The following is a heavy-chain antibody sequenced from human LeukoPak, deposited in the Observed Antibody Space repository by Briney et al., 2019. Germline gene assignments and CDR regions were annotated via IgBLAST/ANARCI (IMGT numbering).Heavy chain of an antibody. CDR1: GGSFSGYY. Sequence: SETLSLTCAVYGGSFSGYYWSWIRQPPGKGLEWIGEINHSGSTNYNPSLKSRVTISVDTSKNQFSLKLSSVTAADTAVYYYASLFYYEPKFDYWGQGTLVNVFS. J-gene: IGHJ4*01. CDR3: ASLFYYEPKFDY. V-gene: IGHV4-34*01. CDR2: INHSGST. D-gene: IGHD3-22*01.